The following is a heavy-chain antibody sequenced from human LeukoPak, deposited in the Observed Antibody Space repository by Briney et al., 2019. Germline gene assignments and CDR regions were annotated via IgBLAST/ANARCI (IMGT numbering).Heavy chain of an antibody. Sequence: GGSLRLSCAASGFTFSNYWMSWVRQAPGKGLEWVANIQREGSEKYYVDSVKGQFTISRDNAKKSLYLQMNSLRVEDTAVYYCARDGYDSIWGQGTLVTVSS. D-gene: IGHD3-22*01. CDR3: ARDGYDSI. V-gene: IGHV3-7*01. J-gene: IGHJ4*02. CDR1: GFTFSNYW. CDR2: IQREGSEK.